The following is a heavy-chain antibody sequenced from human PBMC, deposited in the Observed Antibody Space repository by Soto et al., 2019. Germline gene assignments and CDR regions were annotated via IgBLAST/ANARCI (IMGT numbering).Heavy chain of an antibody. J-gene: IGHJ4*02. D-gene: IGHD2-21*02. CDR1: GGSISSGDYY. CDR3: ARSCGRDCYSFDY. CDR2: IYYSGST. Sequence: QVQLQESGPGLVKPSQTLSLTCTVSGGSISSGDYYWSWIRQPPGKGLEWIGYIYYSGSTYYNPSLKSRVTISVDTSKNQFSLKLSCVTAADTAVYYCARSCGRDCYSFDYWGQGTLVTVSS. V-gene: IGHV4-30-4*01.